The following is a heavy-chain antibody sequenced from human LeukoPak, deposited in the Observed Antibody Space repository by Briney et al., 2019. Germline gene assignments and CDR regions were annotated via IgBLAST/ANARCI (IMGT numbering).Heavy chain of an antibody. CDR2: IYYSGST. V-gene: IGHV4-61*01. CDR1: GGSVSSGRYY. CDR3: ARRGVEMAPIRPDNWFDP. J-gene: IGHJ5*02. D-gene: IGHD5-24*01. Sequence: SETLSLTCTVSGGSVSSGRYYWSWIRQPPGKGLEWIGYIYYSGSTNYNPSLKSRVTISVDTSKNQFSLKLSSVTAADTAVYYCARRGVEMAPIRPDNWFDPWGQGSLVTVSS.